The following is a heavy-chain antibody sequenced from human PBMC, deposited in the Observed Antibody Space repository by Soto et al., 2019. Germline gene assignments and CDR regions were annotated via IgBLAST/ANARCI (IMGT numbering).Heavy chain of an antibody. D-gene: IGHD3-10*01. CDR2: INHSGST. CDR1: GGSFSGYY. V-gene: IGHV4-34*01. J-gene: IGHJ4*02. Sequence: QVQLQQWGAGLLKPSETLSLTCAVYGGSFSGYYWSWIRQPPGKGLEWIGEINHSGSTTYNPSLKSRVTISVDTSKNQFSLKLSSVTAADTAVYYCARRYGSGSRYFDYWGQGTLVTVSS. CDR3: ARRYGSGSRYFDY.